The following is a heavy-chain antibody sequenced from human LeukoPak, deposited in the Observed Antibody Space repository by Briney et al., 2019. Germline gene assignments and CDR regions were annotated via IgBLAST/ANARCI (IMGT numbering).Heavy chain of an antibody. CDR3: ARDGEPLAYSWGPTYFDY. CDR2: INPNSGGT. CDR1: GYTFTSYG. Sequence: GASVKVSCKASGYTFTSYGISWVRQAPGQGLEWMGWINPNSGGTNYAQKFQGRVTMTRDTSISTAYMELSRLRSDDTAVYYCARDGEPLAYSWGPTYFDYWGQGTLVTVSS. V-gene: IGHV1-2*02. D-gene: IGHD3-16*01. J-gene: IGHJ4*02.